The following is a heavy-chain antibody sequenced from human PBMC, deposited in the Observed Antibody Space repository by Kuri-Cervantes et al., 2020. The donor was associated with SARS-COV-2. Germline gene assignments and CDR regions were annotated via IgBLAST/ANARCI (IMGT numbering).Heavy chain of an antibody. CDR3: ARGASSGWYGLSQYYFDY. Sequence: GGSLRLSCAGSGFTVANYYMSWVRQAPGKGLEWVSILYGGDKTDYADSVKGRFTISRDNSKNTLYLQMNSLRAEDTAVYYCARGASSGWYGLSQYYFDYWGQGTLVTVSS. CDR1: GFTVANYY. CDR2: LYGGDKT. D-gene: IGHD6-19*01. J-gene: IGHJ4*02. V-gene: IGHV3-53*05.